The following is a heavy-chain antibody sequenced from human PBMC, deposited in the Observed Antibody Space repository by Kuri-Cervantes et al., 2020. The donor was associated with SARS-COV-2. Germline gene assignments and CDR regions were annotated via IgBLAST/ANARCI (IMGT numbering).Heavy chain of an antibody. Sequence: GESLKISCAASGFTFSSYAMSWVRQAPGKGLEWVSAISGSGGSTYYADSVKGRFTISRDNSKNTLYLQMNSLRAEDTAVCYCAKDLGRPNWFDPWGQGTLVTVSS. CDR3: AKDLGRPNWFDP. J-gene: IGHJ5*02. V-gene: IGHV3-23*01. CDR2: ISGSGGST. CDR1: GFTFSSYA.